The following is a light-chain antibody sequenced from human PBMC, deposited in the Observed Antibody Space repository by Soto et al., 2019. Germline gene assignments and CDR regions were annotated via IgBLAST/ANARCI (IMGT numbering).Light chain of an antibody. V-gene: IGKV1-39*01. J-gene: IGKJ1*01. CDR2: AAT. CDR3: QQSYSTPQT. CDR1: QSISIY. Sequence: DIQMTQSPCSLSASVGDRVTITCRASQSISIYLNWYQQKPGQAPKLLIYAATSLQSGVPSRISGSGSGTDFTLTISSLQPEDFAKYYCQQSYSTPQTFGQGTKVDIK.